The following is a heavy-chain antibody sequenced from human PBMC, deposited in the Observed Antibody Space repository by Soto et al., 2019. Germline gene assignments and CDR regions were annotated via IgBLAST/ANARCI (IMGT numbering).Heavy chain of an antibody. J-gene: IGHJ4*02. V-gene: IGHV3-74*01. CDR1: GFAFNTYW. Sequence: EAQLVESGGAVVQPGGSLRLSCAAYGFAFNTYWMHWIRRPPGKGLVWVARITSDGSGTTYADSVKGRFTISRDNAKNTLYLQMNSLRADDTAVYYCVRHFDKWGQGTLVTVSS. CDR2: ITSDGSGT. CDR3: VRHFDK.